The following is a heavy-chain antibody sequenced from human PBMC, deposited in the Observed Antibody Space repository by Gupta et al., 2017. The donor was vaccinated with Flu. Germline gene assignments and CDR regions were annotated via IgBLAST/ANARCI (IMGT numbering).Heavy chain of an antibody. J-gene: IGHJ4*02. V-gene: IGHV4-39*01. CDR3: ARHRVGATPFDY. Sequence: WSRQPPGKGLEWIGSIYYSGSTYYNPSLKSLVTISVDTSKNQFSLKLSSVTAADTAVYYCARHRVGATPFDYWGQGTLVTVSS. D-gene: IGHD1-26*01. CDR2: IYYSGST.